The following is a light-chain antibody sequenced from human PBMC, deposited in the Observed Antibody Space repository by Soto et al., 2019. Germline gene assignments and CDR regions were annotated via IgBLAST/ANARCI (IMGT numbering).Light chain of an antibody. V-gene: IGLV1-40*01. Sequence: QAVVTQPPSASGTPGQRVTFSCSGSSSNIGGNTVSWFQHLPRTAPKLLIFGNNNRPSGVPDRFSGSKSGTSASLAITGLQAEDEGDYYCQSYDSTLSARYVFGTGTKLTVL. CDR1: SSNIGGNT. CDR3: QSYDSTLSARYV. CDR2: GNN. J-gene: IGLJ1*01.